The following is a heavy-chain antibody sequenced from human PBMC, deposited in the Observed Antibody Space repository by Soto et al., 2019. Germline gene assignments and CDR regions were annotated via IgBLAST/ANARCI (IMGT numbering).Heavy chain of an antibody. CDR3: ARPLYAHWAFGI. Sequence: PSETLSLTCTVSGDSMTISDFLFFCVRQSPGKGLELIGGIYYSGSAYYNPSLGSRATLSVDTSRNQFFLSVTSVTAADTAVYYCARPLYAHWAFGIWGQGKLVTVSS. J-gene: IGHJ3*02. V-gene: IGHV4-39*01. CDR2: IYYSGSA. CDR1: GDSMTISDFL. D-gene: IGHD2-2*01.